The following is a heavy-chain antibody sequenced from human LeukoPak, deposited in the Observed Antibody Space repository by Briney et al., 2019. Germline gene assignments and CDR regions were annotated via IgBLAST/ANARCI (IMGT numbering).Heavy chain of an antibody. CDR3: AKCGPVAGTVMRGFDY. Sequence: PGGSLRLSCAASGFTFSNYGMHWVRQAPGKGLKWVAVISYTGHTQYYLDSVKGRFTISRDNSKNTLYLQMNSLRAEDTALYYCAKCGPVAGTVMRGFDYWGQGALVTVSS. CDR1: GFTFSNYG. J-gene: IGHJ4*02. D-gene: IGHD6-19*01. V-gene: IGHV3-30*18. CDR2: ISYTGHTQ.